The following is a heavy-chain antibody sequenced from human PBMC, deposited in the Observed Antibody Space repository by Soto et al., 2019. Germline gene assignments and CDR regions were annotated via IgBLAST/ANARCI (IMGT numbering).Heavy chain of an antibody. CDR2: IYYSGST. V-gene: IGHV4-39*01. CDR3: ARGGYDY. CDR1: GGSISSSSYY. Sequence: QLQESGPGLVKPSETLSLTCTVSGGSISSSSYYWGWIRQPPGKGLECIGTIYYSGSTYYNPSLKSRVTISVDTSKNQFSLRLSSVTAADTAVYYCARGGYDYWGQGTLVTVSS. J-gene: IGHJ4*02. D-gene: IGHD1-26*01.